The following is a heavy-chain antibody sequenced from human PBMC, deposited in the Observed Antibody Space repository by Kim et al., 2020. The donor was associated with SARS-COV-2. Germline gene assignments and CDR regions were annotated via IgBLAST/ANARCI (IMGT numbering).Heavy chain of an antibody. D-gene: IGHD3-16*01. V-gene: IGHV4-4*07. CDR3: ARVGGLSWSKGNWFDP. Sequence: SETLSLTCTVSGGSISSYYWSWIRQPAGKGLEWIGRIYTSGSTNYNPSLKSRVTMSVDTSKNQFSLKLSSVTAADTAVYYCARVGGLSWSKGNWFDPWGQGTLVTVSS. CDR2: IYTSGST. J-gene: IGHJ5*02. CDR1: GGSISSYY.